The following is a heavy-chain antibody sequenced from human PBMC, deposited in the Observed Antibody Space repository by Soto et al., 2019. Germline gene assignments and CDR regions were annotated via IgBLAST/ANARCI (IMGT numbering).Heavy chain of an antibody. D-gene: IGHD4-17*01. CDR1: GGSISSGDYY. CDR2: IYYSGST. J-gene: IGHJ4*02. V-gene: IGHV4-30-4*01. Sequence: QVQLQESGPGLVKPSQTLSLTCTVSGGSISSGDYYWSWIRQPPGKGLEWIGYIYYSGSTYYNPSLKSRVSISVDTSKNQFSLKLSSVTAADTAVYYCAREGSPSNDYDDIQNDYWGQGTLVTVSS. CDR3: AREGSPSNDYDDIQNDY.